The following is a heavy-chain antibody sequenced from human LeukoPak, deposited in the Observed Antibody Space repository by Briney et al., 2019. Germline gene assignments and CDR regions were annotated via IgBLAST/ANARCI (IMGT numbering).Heavy chain of an antibody. CDR3: ATDHKLSTGY. CDR1: GYTFTSYD. V-gene: IGHV1-8*01. D-gene: IGHD1-7*01. CDR2: MNPNSGNT. J-gene: IGHJ4*02. Sequence: GASVKVSCKASGYTFTSYDINWVRQATGQGLEWMGWMNPNSGNTGYAQKFQGRVTMTEDTSTDTAYMELSSLRSEDTAVYYCATDHKLSTGYWGQGTLVTVSS.